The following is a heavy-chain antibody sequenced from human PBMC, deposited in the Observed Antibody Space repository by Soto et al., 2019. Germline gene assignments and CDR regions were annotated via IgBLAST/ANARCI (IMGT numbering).Heavy chain of an antibody. V-gene: IGHV1-69*01. J-gene: IGHJ2*01. Sequence: QVQLVQSGAEVKKPGSSVKVSCKASGGTFSSYAISWVRQAPGQGLEWMGGIIPIFGTANYAQKFQGRVTITADESTSTAYMELSSLRSEDTAVYYCAREAGGYCSGGSCYRLRYFDRWGRGTLVTVSS. CDR2: IIPIFGTA. CDR1: GGTFSSYA. D-gene: IGHD2-15*01. CDR3: AREAGGYCSGGSCYRLRYFDR.